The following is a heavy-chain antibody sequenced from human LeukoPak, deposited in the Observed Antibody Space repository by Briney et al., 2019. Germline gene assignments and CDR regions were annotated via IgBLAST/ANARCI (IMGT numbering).Heavy chain of an antibody. D-gene: IGHD1-26*01. CDR2: IYYSGST. CDR1: GGSFSGYY. J-gene: IGHJ3*02. Sequence: PSETLSLTCAVYGGSFSGYYWSWIRQPPGKGLEWIGYIYYSGSTNYNPSLKSRVTISVDTSKNQFSLKLSSVTAADTAVYYCARVGATYEAFDIWGQGTMVTVSS. CDR3: ARVGATYEAFDI. V-gene: IGHV4-59*01.